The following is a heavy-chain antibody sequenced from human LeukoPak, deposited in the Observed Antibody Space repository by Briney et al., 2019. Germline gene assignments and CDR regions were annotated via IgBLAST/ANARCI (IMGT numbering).Heavy chain of an antibody. D-gene: IGHD4-23*01. CDR2: ISPSGGST. CDR1: GYTFTSYY. Sequence: ASVKVSCKASGYTFTSYYLHWVRQAPGQGLEWMGIISPSGGSTTYAQRFQGRVTMTRDTSTSTFYMELSSLRSEDTAVYYCARAASVVTPYYFDYWGQGTLVTVSS. V-gene: IGHV1-46*01. J-gene: IGHJ4*02. CDR3: ARAASVVTPYYFDY.